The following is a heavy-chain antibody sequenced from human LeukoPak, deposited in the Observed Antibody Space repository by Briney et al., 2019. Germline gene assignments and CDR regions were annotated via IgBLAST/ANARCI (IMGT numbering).Heavy chain of an antibody. CDR1: GGSFSGYY. V-gene: IGHV4-4*07. D-gene: IGHD2-2*01. CDR2: IYTSGST. CDR3: ARDWALGYCSSTSCSYYFDY. J-gene: IGHJ4*02. Sequence: SETLSLTCAVYGGSFSGYYWSWIRQPAGKGLEWIGRIYTSGSTNYNPSLKSRVTMSVDTSKNQFSLKLSSVTAADTAVYYCARDWALGYCSSTSCSYYFDYWGQGTLVTVSS.